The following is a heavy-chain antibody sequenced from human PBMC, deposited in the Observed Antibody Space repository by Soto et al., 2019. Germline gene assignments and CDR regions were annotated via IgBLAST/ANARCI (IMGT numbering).Heavy chain of an antibody. CDR3: ARAQYRTAARPFDY. V-gene: IGHV6-1*01. CDR2: TYYRSKWYN. D-gene: IGHD6-6*01. J-gene: IGHJ4*02. Sequence: SQTLSLTCVISGDSVSSNSAAWNWIRQSPSRGLEWLARTYYRSKWYNDYAVSVKSRITIKPDTSKNQFSLQLNSVTPEDTAVYYCARAQYRTAARPFDYWGQGTLVTVSS. CDR1: GDSVSSNSAA.